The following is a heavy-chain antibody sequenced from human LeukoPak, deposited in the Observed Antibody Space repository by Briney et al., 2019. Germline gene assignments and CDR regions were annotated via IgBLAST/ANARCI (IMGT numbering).Heavy chain of an antibody. CDR1: GGSISSSNW. Sequence: SETLSLTCAVSGGSISSSNWWSWVRQPPGKGLEWIGEIYHSGSTNYNPSLKSRVTISVDKSKNQFSLKLSSVTAADTAVYYCARVRVDTAMVTYFDYWGQGTLVTVSS. V-gene: IGHV4-4*02. CDR3: ARVRVDTAMVTYFDY. J-gene: IGHJ4*02. D-gene: IGHD5-18*01. CDR2: IYHSGST.